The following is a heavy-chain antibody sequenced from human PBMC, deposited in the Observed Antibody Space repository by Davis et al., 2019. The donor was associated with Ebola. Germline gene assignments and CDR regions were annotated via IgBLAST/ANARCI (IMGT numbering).Heavy chain of an antibody. CDR1: GGSISSYY. V-gene: IGHV4-59*01. D-gene: IGHD4-17*01. CDR2: IYYSGST. J-gene: IGHJ3*02. Sequence: PSETLSLTCTVSGGSISSYYWSWIRQPPGKGLEWIGYIYYSGSTNYNPSLKSRVTISVDTSKNQFSLKLSSVTAADTAVYYCARGRMTTVTTYAFDIWGQGTMVTVSS. CDR3: ARGRMTTVTTYAFDI.